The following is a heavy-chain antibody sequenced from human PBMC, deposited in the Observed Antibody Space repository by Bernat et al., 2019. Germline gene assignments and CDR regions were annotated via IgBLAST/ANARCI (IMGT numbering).Heavy chain of an antibody. J-gene: IGHJ4*02. Sequence: EVQLVESGGGLIQPGGSLRLSCAASGFTFSSYAMSWVRQAPGKGLEWVSAISGSGDRTYYADSVKGRFTISRDNSKNTLYLQMNSLGAEDTAVYYCARDRLEGAVAGTLSYWGQGTLVTVSS. D-gene: IGHD6-19*01. CDR2: ISGSGDRT. V-gene: IGHV3-23*04. CDR3: ARDRLEGAVAGTLSY. CDR1: GFTFSSYA.